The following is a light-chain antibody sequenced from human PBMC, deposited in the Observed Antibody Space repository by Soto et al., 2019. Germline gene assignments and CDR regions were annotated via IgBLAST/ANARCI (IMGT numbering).Light chain of an antibody. CDR1: SSDVGSYNY. J-gene: IGLJ2*01. V-gene: IGLV2-14*03. CDR3: SSYTRSSTLV. Sequence: QSALTQPASVSGSPGQSITFSCTGTSSDVGSYNYVSWYQQHPGKAPKLMIYDVSNRPLGISNRFSGSKSGNTASLTSSGLQAEDEADYYCSSYTRSSTLVFGGGTQLTVL. CDR2: DVS.